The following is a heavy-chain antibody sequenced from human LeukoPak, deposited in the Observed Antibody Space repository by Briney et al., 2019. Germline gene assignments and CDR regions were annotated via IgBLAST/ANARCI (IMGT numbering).Heavy chain of an antibody. CDR2: IYWNDDN. CDR3: ARYGDYRFMYYFLF. Sequence: SGPTLVNPTQTRTLTCTFSGFSLRTSGGDVGWIRQPQGKARGWLALIYWNDDNHYNTSLRSRHTITKDISKHQVVHTMTNMDPVDTPTYYCARYGDYRFMYYFLFWGQETLVTVST. V-gene: IGHV2-5*01. CDR1: GFSLRTSGGD. J-gene: IGHJ4*02. D-gene: IGHD4-11*01.